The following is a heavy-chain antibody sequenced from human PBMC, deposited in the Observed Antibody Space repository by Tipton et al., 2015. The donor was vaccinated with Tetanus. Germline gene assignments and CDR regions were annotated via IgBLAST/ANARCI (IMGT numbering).Heavy chain of an antibody. CDR3: ARDGFYYGSGSYYRAF. CDR2: IWFDGSNA. D-gene: IGHD3-10*01. J-gene: IGHJ4*02. V-gene: IGHV3-33*01. CDR1: GFTLRKHG. Sequence: SLRLSCAVSGFTLRKHGMHWVRQAPGKGLEWVAIIWFDGSNAYYADSVKGRFIISRDNSKNMLYLQLNSLGAEDTAVYYCARDGFYYGSGSYYRAFWGQGTLVTVSP.